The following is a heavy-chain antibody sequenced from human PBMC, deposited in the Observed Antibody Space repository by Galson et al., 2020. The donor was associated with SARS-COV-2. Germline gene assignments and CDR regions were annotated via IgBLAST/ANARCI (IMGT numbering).Heavy chain of an antibody. CDR2: ISGSGSTI. Sequence: GGSLRLSCAASGFTFSSHDLNWVRQAPGKGLEWVSYISGSGSTIYYADSVKGRFTISRDNAKSSLYLQMNRLRAEDTAVYHCASSGPLGYCSSISCSFDHWGQGILVTVSS. J-gene: IGHJ4*02. CDR1: GFTFSSHD. V-gene: IGHV3-48*03. CDR3: ASSGPLGYCSSISCSFDH. D-gene: IGHD2-2*01.